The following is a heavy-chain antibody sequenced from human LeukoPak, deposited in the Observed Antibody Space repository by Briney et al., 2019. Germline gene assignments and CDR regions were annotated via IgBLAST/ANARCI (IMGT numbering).Heavy chain of an antibody. Sequence: SETLSLTCTVSGGSISSGGYYWSWIRQHPGKGLEWIGYIYYSGSTYYNPSLKSRVTISVDTSKNQFSLKLSSVTAADTAVYYCARRTRSSGWPDFDYWGQGTLVTVYS. V-gene: IGHV4-31*03. CDR1: GGSISSGGYY. CDR3: ARRTRSSGWPDFDY. CDR2: IYYSGST. J-gene: IGHJ4*02. D-gene: IGHD6-19*01.